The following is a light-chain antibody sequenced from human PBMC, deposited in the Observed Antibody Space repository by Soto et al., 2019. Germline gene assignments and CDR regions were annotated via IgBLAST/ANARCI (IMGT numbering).Light chain of an antibody. V-gene: IGKV3-15*01. J-gene: IGKJ1*01. CDR1: QSVSNN. CDR3: QQYNSYPWT. CDR2: GAS. Sequence: EIVLTQSPVALSLSPGERAXXSXXXSQSVSNNYLAWYQQKPGQAPRLLIYGASTRATGIPARFSGSGFGTEFTLTISSLQPDDFATYYCQQYNSYPWTFGQGTKVDI.